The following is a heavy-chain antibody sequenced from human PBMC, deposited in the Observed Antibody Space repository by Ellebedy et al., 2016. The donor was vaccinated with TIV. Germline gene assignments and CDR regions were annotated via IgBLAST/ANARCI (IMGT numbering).Heavy chain of an antibody. V-gene: IGHV4-39*01. D-gene: IGHD3-16*01. J-gene: IGHJ4*02. CDR1: GGSISSSSYY. Sequence: SETLSLTXTVSGGSISSSSYYWGWIRQPPGKGLEWIGSIYYSGSTYYNPSLKSRVTISVDTSKNQFSLKRSSVTAADTAVYYCAAIQGGADYWGQGTLVTVSS. CDR2: IYYSGST. CDR3: AAIQGGADY.